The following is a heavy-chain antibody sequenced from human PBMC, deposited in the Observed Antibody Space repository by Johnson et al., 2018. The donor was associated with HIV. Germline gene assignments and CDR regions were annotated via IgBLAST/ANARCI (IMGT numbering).Heavy chain of an antibody. CDR2: ISYDGSNK. V-gene: IGHV3-30-3*01. Sequence: QVQLVESGGGVVQPGRSLRLSCAASGFTFSSYVMHWVRQAPGKGLEWVALISYDGSNKYYADSVKGRFPISRDNSKNTLYLQMNSLRAEDTAVYYCASGYGDYPPREAFDIWGQGTMVTVSS. CDR3: ASGYGDYPPREAFDI. D-gene: IGHD4-17*01. J-gene: IGHJ3*02. CDR1: GFTFSSYV.